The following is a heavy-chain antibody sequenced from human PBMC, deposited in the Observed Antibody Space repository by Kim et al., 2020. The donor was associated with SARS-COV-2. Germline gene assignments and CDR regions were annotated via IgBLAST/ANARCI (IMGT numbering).Heavy chain of an antibody. CDR2: IASSSGYI. CDR1: GFTLSSYS. Sequence: GGSLRLSCAASGFTLSSYSMNWVRQAPGKGLEWVSSIASSSGYIFYADSVNGRFTLSRDNAKNSLYLQMNSLRAEDTAVYYCASFTTSDVWGQGTTVTVSS. D-gene: IGHD1-1*01. J-gene: IGHJ6*02. CDR3: ASFTTSDV. V-gene: IGHV3-21*01.